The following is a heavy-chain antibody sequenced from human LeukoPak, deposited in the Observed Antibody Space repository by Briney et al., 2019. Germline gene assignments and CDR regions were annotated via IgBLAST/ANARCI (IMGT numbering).Heavy chain of an antibody. Sequence: KASETLSLTCTVSGGSISSYYWSWIRQPPGKGLEWIGYVYYGGNTNYNPSLNSRVTISVDTSKNQFSLNLRSVTAADTAVYYCATTKSGYETFDYWGQGTLVTVSS. CDR3: ATTKSGYETFDY. V-gene: IGHV4-59*08. CDR2: VYYGGNT. J-gene: IGHJ4*02. CDR1: GGSISSYY. D-gene: IGHD5-12*01.